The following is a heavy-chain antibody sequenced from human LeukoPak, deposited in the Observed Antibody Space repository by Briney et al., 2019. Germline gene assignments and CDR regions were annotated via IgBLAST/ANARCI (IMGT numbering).Heavy chain of an antibody. CDR3: VKESAADATFHFDS. V-gene: IGHV3-33*06. CDR1: GFTFNIFG. D-gene: IGHD6-13*01. J-gene: IGHJ4*02. CDR2: LWSDGNTA. Sequence: PGGSLRLSCAASGFTFNIFGMHWVGQVPGNGLEWVAVLWSDGNTAHYADSVKGRFTISRDSSENTLYLQMNSLRSEDTAVYYCVKESAADATFHFDSWGQGTLVTVSS.